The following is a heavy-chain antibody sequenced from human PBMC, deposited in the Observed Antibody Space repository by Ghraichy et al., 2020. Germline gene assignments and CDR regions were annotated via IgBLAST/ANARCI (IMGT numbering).Heavy chain of an antibody. CDR2: ISGSGGST. CDR3: AKDGLGATTPDYFDY. Sequence: GGSLRLSCAASGFTFSSYAMSWVCQAPGKGLEWVSVISGSGGSTYYADSVKGRFTISRDNSKNTLYLQMNSLRAEDTAVYYCAKDGLGATTPDYFDYWGQGTLVAVSS. CDR1: GFTFSSYA. J-gene: IGHJ4*02. D-gene: IGHD1-26*01. V-gene: IGHV3-23*01.